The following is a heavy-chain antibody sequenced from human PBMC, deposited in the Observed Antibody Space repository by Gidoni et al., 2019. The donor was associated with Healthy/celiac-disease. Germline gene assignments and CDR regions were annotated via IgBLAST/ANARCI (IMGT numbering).Heavy chain of an antibody. CDR1: GFTVSSSC. D-gene: IGHD6-19*01. Sequence: EVQLVETGGGLTQPGGSLRLSCAASGFTVSSSCRSWVRRAPGKGLEWVLVRYSGGNNNYADSVKGQFTISRNNSKNTLYLQMTSLRAEDTAVYYCAKQAVAGGRGGAYFDYWGQGTLVTVSS. J-gene: IGHJ4*02. CDR2: RYSGGNN. V-gene: IGHV3-53*02. CDR3: AKQAVAGGRGGAYFDY.